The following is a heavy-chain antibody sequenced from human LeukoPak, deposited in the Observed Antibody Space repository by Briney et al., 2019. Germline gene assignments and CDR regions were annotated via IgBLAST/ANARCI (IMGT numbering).Heavy chain of an antibody. CDR1: GFTFDDYA. CDR2: ISGDGGST. J-gene: IGHJ4*02. CDR3: AKESSGGSGSYYNLPDY. D-gene: IGHD3-10*01. V-gene: IGHV3-43*02. Sequence: GGSLRLSCAASGFTFDDYAMHWVRHAPGKGLEWVSLISGDGGSTYYADSVKGRFTISRDNSKNSLYLQMNSLRTEDTALYYCAKESSGGSGSYYNLPDYWGRGTLVTVSS.